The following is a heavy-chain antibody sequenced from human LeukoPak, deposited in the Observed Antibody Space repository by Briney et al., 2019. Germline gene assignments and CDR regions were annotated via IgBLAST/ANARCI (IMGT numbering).Heavy chain of an antibody. CDR2: ISGGDTST. D-gene: IGHD4-23*01. CDR3: AKNLNGGNTHSDY. CDR1: GFTFSSYA. Sequence: GGSLRLSCAASGFTFSSYAMNWVRQAPGKGLEWVSTISGGDTSTFYAGSVKGRFTISRDNSKNTLYLQMNNLRAEDTAVYYCAKNLNGGNTHSDYWGQGTLVTVSS. J-gene: IGHJ4*02. V-gene: IGHV3-23*01.